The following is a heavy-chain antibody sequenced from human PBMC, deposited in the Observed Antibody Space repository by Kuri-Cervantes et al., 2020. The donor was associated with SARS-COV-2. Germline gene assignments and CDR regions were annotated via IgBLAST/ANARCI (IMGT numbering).Heavy chain of an antibody. CDR3: ARGRGIAAAGTSGFVLRTENWFDP. CDR1: GGTFSNYA. Sequence: SVKVSCKASGGTFSNYAISWVRQAPGQGLEWMGGIIPIFGTANYAQKFQGRVTITADKSTSTAYMELSSLRSEDTAVYYCARGRGIAAAGTSGFVLRTENWFDPWGQGTLVTVSS. CDR2: IIPIFGTA. V-gene: IGHV1-69*06. D-gene: IGHD6-13*01. J-gene: IGHJ5*02.